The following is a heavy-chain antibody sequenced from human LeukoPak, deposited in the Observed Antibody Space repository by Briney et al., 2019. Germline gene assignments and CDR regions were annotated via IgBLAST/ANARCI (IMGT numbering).Heavy chain of an antibody. V-gene: IGHV4-31*03. D-gene: IGHD7-27*01. J-gene: IGHJ5*02. Sequence: SETLSLTCTVSGGSISSGGYYWSWIRQHPGKGLEWIGYIYYSGSTYYNPSLKSRVTISVVTSKNQFSLKLSSVTAADTAVYYCARELGMPPLFDPWGQGTLVTVSS. CDR3: ARELGMPPLFDP. CDR2: IYYSGST. CDR1: GGSISSGGYY.